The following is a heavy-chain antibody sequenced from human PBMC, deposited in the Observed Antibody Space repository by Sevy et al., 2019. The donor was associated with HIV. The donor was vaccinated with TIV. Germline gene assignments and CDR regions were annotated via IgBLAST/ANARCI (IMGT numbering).Heavy chain of an antibody. Sequence: GGSLRLSCAASGFTFSSYAMHWVRQAPGKGLEWVAVISYDGSNKYYADSVKGRFTISRDNSKNTLYLQMYRLTTEDTGVYYGAKDTGSSGYDHYGLDVWGQGTTVTVSS. CDR2: ISYDGSNK. CDR3: AKDTGSSGYDHYGLDV. CDR1: GFTFSSYA. J-gene: IGHJ6*02. D-gene: IGHD6-19*01. V-gene: IGHV3-30-3*01.